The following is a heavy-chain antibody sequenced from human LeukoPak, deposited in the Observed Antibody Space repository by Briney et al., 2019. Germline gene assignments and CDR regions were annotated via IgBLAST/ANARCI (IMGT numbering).Heavy chain of an antibody. D-gene: IGHD3-3*01. CDR1: GFTFSDYY. CDR2: ISSSGSTI. Sequence: KPGGSLRLSCAASGFTFSDYYMSWIRQAPGKGLEWVSYISSSGSTIYYADSVKGRFTISRDNSKNTLYLQMNSLRAEDTAVYYCARDLGVFGVVILGPYYMDVWGKGTTVTVSS. V-gene: IGHV3-11*04. J-gene: IGHJ6*03. CDR3: ARDLGVFGVVILGPYYMDV.